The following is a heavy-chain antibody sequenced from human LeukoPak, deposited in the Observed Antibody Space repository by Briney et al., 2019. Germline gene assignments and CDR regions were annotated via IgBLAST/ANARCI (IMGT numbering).Heavy chain of an antibody. CDR3: AREYCSGGSCYSHAFDI. CDR2: IYTSGST. CDR1: GGSISSGSYY. Sequence: ASQTLSLTCTVSGGSISSGSYYWSWIRQPAGKGLEWIGRIYTSGSTNYNPSLKSRVTISVDTSKNQFSLKLSSVTAADTAVYYCAREYCSGGSCYSHAFDIWGQGTMVTVSS. V-gene: IGHV4-61*02. D-gene: IGHD2-15*01. J-gene: IGHJ3*02.